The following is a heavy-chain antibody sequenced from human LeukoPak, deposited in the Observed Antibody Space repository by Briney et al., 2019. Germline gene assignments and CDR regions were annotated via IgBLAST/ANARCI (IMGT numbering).Heavy chain of an antibody. D-gene: IGHD6-19*01. Sequence: GGSLRLSCAASGFTFSSYWMSWVRQAPGKGLEWVSVIYSGGSTYYADSVKGRFTISRDNSKNTLYLQMNSLRAEDTAVYYCARSPYSSGWYQVDYWGQGTLVTVSS. CDR1: GFTFSSYW. CDR2: IYSGGST. V-gene: IGHV3-66*01. J-gene: IGHJ4*02. CDR3: ARSPYSSGWYQVDY.